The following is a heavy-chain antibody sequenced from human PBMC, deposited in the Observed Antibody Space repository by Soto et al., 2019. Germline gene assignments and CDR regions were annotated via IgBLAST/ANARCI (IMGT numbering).Heavy chain of an antibody. Sequence: GGSLRLSCAASGFTFSSYWMSWVRQAPGKGLEWVANIKQDGSEKYYVDSVKGRFTISRDNSKNTLYLQMNSLRAEDTAVHYCAREQFYAMDVWGQGTTVTVSS. CDR1: GFTFSSYW. CDR2: IKQDGSEK. D-gene: IGHD6-19*01. CDR3: AREQFYAMDV. V-gene: IGHV3-7*01. J-gene: IGHJ6*02.